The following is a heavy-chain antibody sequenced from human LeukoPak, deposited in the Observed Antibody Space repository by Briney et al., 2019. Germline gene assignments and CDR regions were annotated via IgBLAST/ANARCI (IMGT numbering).Heavy chain of an antibody. V-gene: IGHV1-69*06. D-gene: IGHD6-19*01. CDR1: GGTFSSYA. J-gene: IGHJ6*03. Sequence: SVKLSCKASGGTFSSYAISWVRQAPGQGLEWMGGIIPIFGTANYAHKFQGRVTITADKSTSTAYMELSSLRSEDTAVYYCARGISSGWTGYYYYMDVWGKGTTVTVSS. CDR2: IIPIFGTA. CDR3: ARGISSGWTGYYYYMDV.